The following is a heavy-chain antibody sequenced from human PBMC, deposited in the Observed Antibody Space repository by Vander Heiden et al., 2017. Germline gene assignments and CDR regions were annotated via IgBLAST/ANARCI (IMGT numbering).Heavy chain of an antibody. V-gene: IGHV3-9*01. CDR3: AKDISAVAGNAFDY. Sequence: EVQLVESGGGLVQPGRSLRLCCAASGFIFDDYAMPWVRQAPGKGLEWVSGISWNSGKVVYADSVRGRFTISRDNARKSLYLQMSSLRAEDTALYYFAKDISAVAGNAFDYLGQGTLVTVSS. CDR1: GFIFDDYA. J-gene: IGHJ4*02. D-gene: IGHD6-19*01. CDR2: ISWNSGKV.